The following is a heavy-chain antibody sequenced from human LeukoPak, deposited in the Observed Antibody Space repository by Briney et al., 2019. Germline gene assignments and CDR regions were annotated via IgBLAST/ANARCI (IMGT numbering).Heavy chain of an antibody. CDR1: GYTFTSYG. CDR3: ARGGPSSGWLY. CDR2: IIPIFGIA. V-gene: IGHV1-69*05. J-gene: IGHJ4*02. Sequence: GASVKVYCKASGYTFTSYGISWVRQAPGQGLEWMGWIIPIFGIANYAQKFQGRVTITTDESTSTAYMELSSLRSEDTAVYYCARGGPSSGWLYWGQGTLVTVSS. D-gene: IGHD6-19*01.